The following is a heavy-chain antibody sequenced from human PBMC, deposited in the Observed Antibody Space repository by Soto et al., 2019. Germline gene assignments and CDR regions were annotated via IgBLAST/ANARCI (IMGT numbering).Heavy chain of an antibody. CDR2: IYYTGST. J-gene: IGHJ4*02. V-gene: IGHV4-61*01. D-gene: IGHD3-3*02. Sequence: SETLSLTCTVSGGSVNSDSYYWSWIRQPPGKGLEWIGYIYYTGSTNYNPSLESRVTISVDTSRNQFSLKLSSVTAAGTAVFYCAREFSNTPEAFDSWGQGALVTVSS. CDR3: AREFSNTPEAFDS. CDR1: GGSVNSDSYY.